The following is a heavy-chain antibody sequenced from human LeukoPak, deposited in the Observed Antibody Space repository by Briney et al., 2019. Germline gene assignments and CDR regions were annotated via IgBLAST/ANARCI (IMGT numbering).Heavy chain of an antibody. CDR3: AKMVRGVIAVDY. CDR1: GLTFSDYR. Sequence: GGSLRLSCAVSGLTFSDYRMIWVRQAPEKRLEWVAVTAGADDVIQYADSVKGRFTISTDNSKNTLYLQMNSLRAEDTAVYYCAKMVRGVIAVDYWGQGTLVTVSS. V-gene: IGHV3-23*01. J-gene: IGHJ4*02. CDR2: TAGADDVI. D-gene: IGHD3-10*01.